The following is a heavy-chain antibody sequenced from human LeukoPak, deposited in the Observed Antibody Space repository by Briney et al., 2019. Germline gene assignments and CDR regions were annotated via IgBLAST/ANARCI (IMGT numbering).Heavy chain of an antibody. J-gene: IGHJ4*02. Sequence: PSQTLSLTCTVSGVSISSGFFYWNWTRPPAGKGLEWIGRIYTTGSTNHNPSLKSRVTISLDTSRNQVSLKLSSVTAADTAVYYCARRQDGHDYWGQGTLVTVSS. V-gene: IGHV4-61*02. CDR2: IYTTGST. CDR3: ARRQDGHDY. CDR1: GVSISSGFFY.